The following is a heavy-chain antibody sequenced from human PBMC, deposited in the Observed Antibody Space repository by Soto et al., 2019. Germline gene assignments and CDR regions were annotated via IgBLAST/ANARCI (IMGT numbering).Heavy chain of an antibody. CDR1: GFTFSSYA. D-gene: IGHD3-10*01. V-gene: IGHV3-30-3*01. CDR3: ATDMYYYGSGSKD. J-gene: IGHJ4*02. Sequence: QVQLVESGGGVVQPGRSLRLSCAASGFTFSSYAMHWVRQAPGKGLEWVAVISYDGSNKYYADSVKGRFTISRDNSKNTLYLQMNCLRAEDTAVYYCATDMYYYGSGSKDWGQGTLVTVSS. CDR2: ISYDGSNK.